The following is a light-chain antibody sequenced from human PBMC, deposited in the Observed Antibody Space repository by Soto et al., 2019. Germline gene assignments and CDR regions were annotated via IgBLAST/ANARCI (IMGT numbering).Light chain of an antibody. V-gene: IGKV3-11*01. J-gene: IGKJ1*01. Sequence: EIVSAPSPTTLYSFPRDRVPLXCMASQYINTRLAWYQYRPGQAPRLPIYQTSIRAAGIPARFSASGTGTDFTLTISDVQPEDFAVYYCHQRQRWPRTFGQGTKVDIK. CDR3: HQRQRWPRT. CDR2: QTS. CDR1: QYINTR.